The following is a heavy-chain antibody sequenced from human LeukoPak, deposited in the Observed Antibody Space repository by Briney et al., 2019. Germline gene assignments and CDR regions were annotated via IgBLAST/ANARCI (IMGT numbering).Heavy chain of an antibody. V-gene: IGHV3-30*18. J-gene: IGHJ4*02. CDR1: GFTFSSYG. CDR3: AKLCIVGAAHFDY. D-gene: IGHD1-26*01. Sequence: GGSLRLSCAAPGFTFSSYGMHWVRQAPGKGLEWVAVISYDGSNKYYADSVKGRFTISRDNSKNTLYLQMNSLRAEDTAVYYCAKLCIVGAAHFDYWGQGTLVTVSS. CDR2: ISYDGSNK.